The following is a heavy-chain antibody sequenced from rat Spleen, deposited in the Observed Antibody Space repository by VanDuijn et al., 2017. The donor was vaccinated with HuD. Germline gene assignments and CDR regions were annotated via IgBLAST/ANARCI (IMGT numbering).Heavy chain of an antibody. Sequence: QVQLKESGPDLVQPSQTLSLTCTVSGFSLTSYGVSWVRQPPGKGLEWIAAISSGGNTYYNSVLKSRLSISRDTSKSQVFLKMNSLQTEDTAMYFCARSGTTVWGDYWGQGVMVTVSS. J-gene: IGHJ2*01. V-gene: IGHV2S8*01. CDR1: GFSLTSYG. CDR2: ISSGGNT. CDR3: ARSGTTVWGDY. D-gene: IGHD1-1*01.